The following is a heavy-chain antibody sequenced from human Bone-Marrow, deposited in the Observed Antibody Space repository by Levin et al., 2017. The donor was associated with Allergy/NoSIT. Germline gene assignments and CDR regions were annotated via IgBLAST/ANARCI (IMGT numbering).Heavy chain of an antibody. CDR3: ARDRDYYDSSGYDIVYYGMDV. CDR1: GASISSNDYY. J-gene: IGHJ6*02. Sequence: PSETLSLTCTVSGASISSNDYYWSWIRQPPGKGLEWIGYIYSSGNTHYNPSLKSRVTMSLDASKNKISLKLNSVTAADTAVYYCARDRDYYDSSGYDIVYYGMDVWGQGTTVTVSS. CDR2: IYSSGNT. D-gene: IGHD3-22*01. V-gene: IGHV4-30-4*01.